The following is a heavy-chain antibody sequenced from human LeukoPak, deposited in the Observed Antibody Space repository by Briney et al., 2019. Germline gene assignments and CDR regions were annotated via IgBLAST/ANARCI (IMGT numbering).Heavy chain of an antibody. CDR3: ARVPTTVTTVYFDY. Sequence: GGSLRLSCAASGFTVSSNYMSWVRQAPGKGLEWVSVIYSGGSTYYADSVKGRFTISRDNSKNTMYLQMNSLRAEDTAVYYCARVPTTVTTVYFDYWGQGTLVTVSS. CDR1: GFTVSSNY. V-gene: IGHV3-53*01. CDR2: IYSGGST. D-gene: IGHD4-17*01. J-gene: IGHJ4*02.